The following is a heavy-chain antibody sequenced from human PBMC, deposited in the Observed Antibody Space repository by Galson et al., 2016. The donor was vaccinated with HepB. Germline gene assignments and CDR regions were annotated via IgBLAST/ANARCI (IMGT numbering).Heavy chain of an antibody. D-gene: IGHD6-6*01. V-gene: IGHV4-31*03. CDR3: ARVRGQFVPDY. CDR2: SSYSGST. CDR1: GASISGGSYY. Sequence: TLSLTCTVSGASISGGSYYWSWIRQNAGKGLEWIGFSSYSGSTYYNPSLKSRLTISLDTSENRFSLPLSSVTAADTAVYYCARVRGQFVPDYWGQGTLVTVSS. J-gene: IGHJ4*02.